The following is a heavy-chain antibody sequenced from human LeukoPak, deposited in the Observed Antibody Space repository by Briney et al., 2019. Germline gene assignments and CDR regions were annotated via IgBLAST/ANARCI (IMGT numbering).Heavy chain of an antibody. J-gene: IGHJ4*02. V-gene: IGHV4-61*02. D-gene: IGHD3-10*01. CDR1: GGSISSASYY. Sequence: SETLSLTCTVSGGSISSASYYWRWIRQPAGKGLEWIGRIYTSGSTNYSPSLRSRVTISVDTSKNEFSLKLSSVTAADTAVYYCARDRFYSRSGSYQIFDSWGQGTLVTVSS. CDR2: IYTSGST. CDR3: ARDRFYSRSGSYQIFDS.